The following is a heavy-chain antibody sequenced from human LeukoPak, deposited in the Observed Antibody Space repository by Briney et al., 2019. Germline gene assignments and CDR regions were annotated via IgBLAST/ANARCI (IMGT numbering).Heavy chain of an antibody. CDR1: GFTFSSYS. J-gene: IGHJ6*02. CDR2: ISSSSSYI. Sequence: GGSLRLSCAASGFTFSSYSMNWVRQAPGKGLEWVSSISSSSSYIYYADSVKGRFTISRDNAKNSLYLQMNSLRAEGTAVYYCARVGVLRFLEWFMDVWGQGTTVTVSS. CDR3: ARVGVLRFLEWFMDV. V-gene: IGHV3-21*01. D-gene: IGHD3-3*01.